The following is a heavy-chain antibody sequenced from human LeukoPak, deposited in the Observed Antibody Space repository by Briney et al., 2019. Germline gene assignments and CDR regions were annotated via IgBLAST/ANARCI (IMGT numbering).Heavy chain of an antibody. CDR2: ISWNSGSI. CDR1: GFTFDDYA. Sequence: GGSLRLSCAASGFTFDDYAMHWVRQAPGQGLEWVSGISWNSGSIGYADSVKGRFTISRDNAKNSLYLQMNSLRAEDTADYYCLGSNIAAVWGQGTLVIVSS. J-gene: IGHJ4*02. V-gene: IGHV3-9*01. CDR3: LGSNIAAV. D-gene: IGHD6-13*01.